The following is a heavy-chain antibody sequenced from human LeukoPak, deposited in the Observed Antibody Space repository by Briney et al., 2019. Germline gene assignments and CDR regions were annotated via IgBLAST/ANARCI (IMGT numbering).Heavy chain of an antibody. J-gene: IGHJ3*02. CDR3: ASSTIMAAGRTLVFDI. Sequence: PSQTLSLTCAVSGVSIISGGYSWSWSRQPPGKGLEWIGHIYHSGSTYYNPSLKSRVTISVDRSKNQFSLKLSSVTAADTAVYYCASSTIMAAGRTLVFDIWGQGTMVTVSS. CDR2: IYHSGST. V-gene: IGHV4-30-2*01. D-gene: IGHD6-13*01. CDR1: GVSIISGGYS.